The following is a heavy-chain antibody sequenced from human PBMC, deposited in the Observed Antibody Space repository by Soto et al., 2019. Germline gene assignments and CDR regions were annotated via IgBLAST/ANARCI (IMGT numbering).Heavy chain of an antibody. CDR1: GFTFSSYG. J-gene: IGHJ3*02. CDR2: ISYDGSNK. D-gene: IGHD3-22*01. V-gene: IGHV3-30*18. CDR3: AKEGYYDSSGYPTPDAFDI. Sequence: QVQLVESGGGVVQPGRSLRLSCAASGFTFSSYGMHWVRQAPGKGLEWVAVISYDGSNKYYADSVKGRFTISRDNSKNTRYLQMNSLRADDTAAYYYAKEGYYDSSGYPTPDAFDIWGQGTMVTVSS.